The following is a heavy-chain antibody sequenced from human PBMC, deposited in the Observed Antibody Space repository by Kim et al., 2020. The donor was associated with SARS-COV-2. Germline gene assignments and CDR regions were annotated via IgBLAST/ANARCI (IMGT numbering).Heavy chain of an antibody. J-gene: IGHJ4*02. CDR2: ISYDGSNK. CDR1: GFTFSSYG. CDR3: ARDAMTAYYYDSSGPR. Sequence: GGSLRLSCAASGFTFSSYGMHWVRQAPGKGLEWVAVISYDGSNKYYADSVKGRFTISRDNSKNTLYLQMNSLRAEDTAVYYCARDAMTAYYYDSSGPRGGQGTLVTVSS. D-gene: IGHD3-22*01. V-gene: IGHV3-33*05.